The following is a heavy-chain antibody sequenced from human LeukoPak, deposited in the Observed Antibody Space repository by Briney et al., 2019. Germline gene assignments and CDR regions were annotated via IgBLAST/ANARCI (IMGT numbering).Heavy chain of an antibody. V-gene: IGHV3-30*18. Sequence: GGSLRPSCAASGFTFSSYGMHWVRQAPGKGLEWVAVISYDGSNKYYADSVKGRFTISRDNSKNTLYLQMNSLRAEDTAVYYCAKSYGSGSYPDSHHWGQGTLVTVSS. J-gene: IGHJ5*02. CDR3: AKSYGSGSYPDSHH. CDR2: ISYDGSNK. D-gene: IGHD3-10*01. CDR1: GFTFSSYG.